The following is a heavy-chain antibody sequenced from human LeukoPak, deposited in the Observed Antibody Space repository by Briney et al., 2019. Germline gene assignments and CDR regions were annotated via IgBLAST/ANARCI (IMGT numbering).Heavy chain of an antibody. CDR3: ARESHGGNFDY. D-gene: IGHD3-16*01. CDR2: IFYSGST. V-gene: IGHV4-59*01. CDR1: GGSISSYY. J-gene: IGHJ4*02. Sequence: SGALSLTCTVPGGSISSYYWSWIRQPPGRGLEWIGYIFYSGSTNYNPSLKSRVTISVDTSRNQFSLKLSSVTAADTAVYYCARESHGGNFDYWGQGTLITVSS.